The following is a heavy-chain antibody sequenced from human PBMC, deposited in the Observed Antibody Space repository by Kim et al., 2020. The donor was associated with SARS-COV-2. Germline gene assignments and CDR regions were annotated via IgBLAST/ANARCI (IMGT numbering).Heavy chain of an antibody. J-gene: IGHJ4*02. D-gene: IGHD6-19*01. CDR1: GGSFSGYY. CDR3: AGLGGWYWYYFDY. CDR2: INHSGST. V-gene: IGHV4-34*01. Sequence: SETLSLTCAVYGGSFSGYYWSWIRQPPGKGLEWIGEINHSGSTNYNPSLKSRVTISVDTSKNQFSLKLSSVTAADTAVYYCAGLGGWYWYYFDYWGQGTLVTVSS.